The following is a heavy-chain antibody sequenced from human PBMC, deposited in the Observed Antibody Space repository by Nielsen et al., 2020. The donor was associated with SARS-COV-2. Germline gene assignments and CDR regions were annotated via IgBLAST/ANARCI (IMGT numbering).Heavy chain of an antibody. Sequence: GGSLRLSCAASGFTVSDYYMTWIRQAPGKGLEWLSYISTGSRNTIYADSVKGRITISRDNAKNSLFLQMNSLRGDDTAVYYCARVGRSWYGFDSWGQGTLVTVSS. CDR1: GFTVSDYY. CDR3: ARVGRSWYGFDS. D-gene: IGHD6-13*01. CDR2: ISTGSRNT. J-gene: IGHJ4*02. V-gene: IGHV3-11*05.